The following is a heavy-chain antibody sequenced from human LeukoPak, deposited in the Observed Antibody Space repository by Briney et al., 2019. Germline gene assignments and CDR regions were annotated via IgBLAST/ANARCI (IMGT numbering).Heavy chain of an antibody. V-gene: IGHV4-34*01. CDR3: ARDSHAGFQ. J-gene: IGHJ4*02. Sequence: SETLSLTCTVSAVSFNFYFWHWLRQPPGKGLDWLGEIDNRGSTHYNPSLRSRVTISVDTSRNQFSLELTSVTAADTAVYFCARDSHAGFQWGQGTLVTVSS. CDR2: IDNRGST. D-gene: IGHD3-3*01. CDR1: AVSFNFYF.